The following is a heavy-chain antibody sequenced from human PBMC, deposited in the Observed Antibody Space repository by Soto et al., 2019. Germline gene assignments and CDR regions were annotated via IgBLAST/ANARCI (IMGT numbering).Heavy chain of an antibody. D-gene: IGHD3-3*01. Sequence: SETLSLTCTVSGGSISNHYWSWIRQPPGKGLEWIGYIYYSGSTNYNPSLKSRVAMSLDTSKNQFSLMLSSVTAADTAVYYCASHENDFGYYMDVWGKGTTVTVSS. CDR1: GGSISNHY. CDR3: ASHENDFGYYMDV. J-gene: IGHJ6*03. V-gene: IGHV4-59*08. CDR2: IYYSGST.